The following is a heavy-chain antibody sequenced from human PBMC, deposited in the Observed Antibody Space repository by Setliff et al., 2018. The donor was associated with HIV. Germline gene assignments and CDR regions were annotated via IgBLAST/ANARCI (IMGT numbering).Heavy chain of an antibody. V-gene: IGHV4-39*07. Sequence: SETLSLTCTVSAGSISSSNYYWGWIRQPPGKGLEWVGSIYHSGSTYYNPSLKSRVTISVDTSKNQFSLKLSSVTAADTAVCYCARGSVEMATYYFDYWGQGTLVTGSS. CDR2: IYHSGST. CDR1: AGSISSSNYY. J-gene: IGHJ4*02. D-gene: IGHD5-12*01. CDR3: ARGSVEMATYYFDY.